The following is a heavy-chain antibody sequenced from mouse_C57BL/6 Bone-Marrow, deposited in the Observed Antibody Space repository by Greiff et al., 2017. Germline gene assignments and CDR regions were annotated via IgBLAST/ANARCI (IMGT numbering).Heavy chain of an antibody. CDR3: TRWNWYYFDY. J-gene: IGHJ2*01. Sequence: QVQLKESGAELVRPGASVTLSCKASGYTFTDYEMHWVKQTPVHGLEWIGALDPETGGTAYNQKFKGKAILTADKSSSTAYMELRSLTSEDSAVDYCTRWNWYYFDYWGQGTTLTVSS. V-gene: IGHV1-15*01. D-gene: IGHD4-1*01. CDR2: LDPETGGT. CDR1: GYTFTDYE.